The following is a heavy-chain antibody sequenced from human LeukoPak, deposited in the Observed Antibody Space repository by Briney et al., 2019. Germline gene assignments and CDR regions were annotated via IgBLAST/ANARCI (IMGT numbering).Heavy chain of an antibody. CDR2: ISSSGSTI. J-gene: IGHJ5*02. CDR1: GFTFSSYE. D-gene: IGHD3-22*01. V-gene: IGHV3-48*03. Sequence: PGGSLRLSCAASGFTFSSYEMNWVRQAPGKGLEWVSYISSSGSTIYYAASVKGRFTISRDNAKNSLYLQMNSLRAEDTAVYYCARSYYYDSSGYSNWFDPWGQGTLVTVSS. CDR3: ARSYYYDSSGYSNWFDP.